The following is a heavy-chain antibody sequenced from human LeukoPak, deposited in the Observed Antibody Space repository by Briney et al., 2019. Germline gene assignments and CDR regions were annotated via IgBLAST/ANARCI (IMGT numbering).Heavy chain of an antibody. Sequence: VASVKVSCKASGYTFTSYDINWVRQATGQGLEWMGWMNPNSGNTGYAQKFQGRVTMTRNTSISTAYMELSSLRSEDTAVYYCARGLGHIVVVTTWFDPWGQGTLVTVSS. CDR2: MNPNSGNT. CDR1: GYTFTSYD. D-gene: IGHD2-21*02. CDR3: ARGLGHIVVVTTWFDP. J-gene: IGHJ5*02. V-gene: IGHV1-8*01.